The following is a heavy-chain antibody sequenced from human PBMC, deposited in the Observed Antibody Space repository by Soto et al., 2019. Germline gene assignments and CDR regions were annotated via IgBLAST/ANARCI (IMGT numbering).Heavy chain of an antibody. CDR2: IIPIFGTA. CDR1: GGTFSSYA. D-gene: IGHD6-19*01. Sequence: QVQLVQSGAEVKKPGSSVKVSCTASGGTFSSYAISWVRQAPGQGLEWMGGIIPIFGTANYAQKFQGRVTITADESTSTAYMELSSLRSEDTSVHYCAREVAVAGTYYYYGMDVWGQGTTVTVSS. CDR3: AREVAVAGTYYYYGMDV. J-gene: IGHJ6*02. V-gene: IGHV1-69*01.